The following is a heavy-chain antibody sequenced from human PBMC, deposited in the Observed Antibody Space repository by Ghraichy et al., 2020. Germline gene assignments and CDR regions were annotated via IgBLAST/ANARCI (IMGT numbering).Heavy chain of an antibody. J-gene: IGHJ4*02. V-gene: IGHV3-30*18. D-gene: IGHD3-10*01. Sequence: GGSLRLSCEASGFTFSHHGMNWVRQAPGKGLEWVAVVSSAGSVTYYADSVKGRFTISRDNAKNSLYLQMNSLRTEDTAVYFCAKEGTLGVYSFDVWGQGTLVTVAS. CDR1: GFTFSHHG. CDR3: AKEGTLGVYSFDV. CDR2: VSSAGSVT.